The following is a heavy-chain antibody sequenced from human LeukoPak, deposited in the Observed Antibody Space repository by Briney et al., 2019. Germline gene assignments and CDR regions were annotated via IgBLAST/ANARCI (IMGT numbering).Heavy chain of an antibody. V-gene: IGHV3-23*01. Sequence: GGSLRLSCAASGFTFSSYSMNWVRQAPGKGLQWVSTISGSGGSTYYADSVKGRFTITRDNSKNTLYVQMNSLRAEDTAVYYCAKGRFYYDSSGYHALHYFDYWGQGTLVTVSS. J-gene: IGHJ4*02. CDR2: ISGSGGST. D-gene: IGHD3-22*01. CDR3: AKGRFYYDSSGYHALHYFDY. CDR1: GFTFSSYS.